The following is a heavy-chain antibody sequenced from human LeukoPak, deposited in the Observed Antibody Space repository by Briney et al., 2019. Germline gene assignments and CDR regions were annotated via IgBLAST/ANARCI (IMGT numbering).Heavy chain of an antibody. CDR2: INPSGGST. D-gene: IGHD3-10*01. V-gene: IGHV1-46*01. J-gene: IGHJ4*02. CDR3: ARDLEEGVRGVTDY. Sequence: ASVKGSCKASGYTFTSYYMHWVQQAPGQGLEWMGIINPSGGSTSYAQKFQGRVTMTRDMSTSTVYMELSSLRSEDTAVYYCARDLEEGVRGVTDYWGQGTLVTVSS. CDR1: GYTFTSYY.